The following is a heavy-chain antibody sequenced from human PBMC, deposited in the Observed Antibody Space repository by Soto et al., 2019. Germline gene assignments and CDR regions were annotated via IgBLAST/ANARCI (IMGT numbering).Heavy chain of an antibody. CDR1: GISLTNSGVG. D-gene: IGHD3-9*01. Sequence: QITLTESGPTLVKPTQTLTLTCTFSGISLTNSGVGVSWIRQPPGKALEWLAVIYWDDAKHFSPSQKSRLTITKDTSKNPVVLTMTNMDSVDTATYFCAQMDFDLYGMDVWGQGTTVIVSS. CDR3: AQMDFDLYGMDV. V-gene: IGHV2-5*02. CDR2: IYWDDAK. J-gene: IGHJ6*02.